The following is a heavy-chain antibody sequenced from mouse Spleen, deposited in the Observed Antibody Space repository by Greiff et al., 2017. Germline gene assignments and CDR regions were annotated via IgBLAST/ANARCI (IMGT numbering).Heavy chain of an antibody. CDR2: ISYDGSN. J-gene: IGHJ1*01. CDR3: ARSQDWYFDV. V-gene: IGHV3-6*01. Sequence: VQLKQSGPGLVKPSQSLSLTCSVTGYSITSGYYWNWIRQFPGNKLEWMGYISYDGSNNYNPSLKNRISITRDTSKNQFFLKLNSVTTEDTATYYCARSQDWYFDVWGAGTTVTVSS. CDR1: GYSITSGYY.